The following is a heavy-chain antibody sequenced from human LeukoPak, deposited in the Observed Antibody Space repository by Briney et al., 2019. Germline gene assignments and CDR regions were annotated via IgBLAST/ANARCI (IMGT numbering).Heavy chain of an antibody. V-gene: IGHV4-59*01. CDR2: IYYSGST. J-gene: IGHJ3*02. CDR1: GGSFSGYY. D-gene: IGHD5-18*01. CDR3: ARDLGSYGFDSTAFDI. Sequence: PSETLSLTCAVYGGSFSGYYWSWIRQPPGKGLEWIGYIYYSGSTNYNPSLKSRITISVDTSKNQFSLKLSSVTAADTAVYYCARDLGSYGFDSTAFDIWGQGTMVTVSS.